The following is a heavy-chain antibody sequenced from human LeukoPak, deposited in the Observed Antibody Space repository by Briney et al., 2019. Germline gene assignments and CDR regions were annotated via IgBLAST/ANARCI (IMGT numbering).Heavy chain of an antibody. CDR3: AKRTGCSITTCYRGDYYMDV. CDR2: MKQDGSEE. Sequence: GGSLRLSCAASGFTFSNYWMTWVRQAPGKGLEWVANMKQDGSEEYYVDSVKGRFTISRDNAKNSLYLQMNSLRAEDTAVYYCAKRTGCSITTCYRGDYYMDVWGKGTTVTVSS. CDR1: GFTFSNYW. D-gene: IGHD2-2*01. J-gene: IGHJ6*03. V-gene: IGHV3-7*01.